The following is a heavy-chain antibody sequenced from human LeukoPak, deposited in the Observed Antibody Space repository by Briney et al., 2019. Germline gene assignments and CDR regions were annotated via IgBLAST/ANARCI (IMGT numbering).Heavy chain of an antibody. D-gene: IGHD2-15*01. V-gene: IGHV3-72*01. CDR1: GFTFSDHR. J-gene: IGHJ3*02. Sequence: GGSLRLSCAVSGFTFSDHRMDWVRQVPGKGRQWVGRSTDKLYSYTTEYAASVKGRFTISRADSENSLYLQMNSLKTEDTAVYYCVRAGGTRGYDIWGQGTMVTVSS. CDR2: STDKLYSYTT. CDR3: VRAGGTRGYDI.